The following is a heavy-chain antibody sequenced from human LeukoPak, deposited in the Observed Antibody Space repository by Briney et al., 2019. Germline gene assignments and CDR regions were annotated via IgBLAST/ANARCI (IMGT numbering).Heavy chain of an antibody. CDR2: IIPIFGTA. Sequence: ASVKVSCKASGGTFSSYAISWVRQAPGQGLEWMGGIIPIFGTANYAQKFQGRVTTTADESTSTAYMELSSLRSEDTAVYYCARADYDILTGYYIWGQGTLVTVSS. J-gene: IGHJ4*02. CDR1: GGTFSSYA. V-gene: IGHV1-69*01. CDR3: ARADYDILTGYYI. D-gene: IGHD3-9*01.